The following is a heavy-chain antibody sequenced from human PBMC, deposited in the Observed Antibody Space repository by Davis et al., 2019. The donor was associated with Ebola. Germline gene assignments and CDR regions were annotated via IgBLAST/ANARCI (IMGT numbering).Heavy chain of an antibody. CDR3: ARDLPASDYGMDV. D-gene: IGHD2-2*01. J-gene: IGHJ6*02. CDR2: IYSGGST. V-gene: IGHV3-53*01. CDR1: GFTVSSNY. Sequence: GESLKISCAASGFTVSSNYMSWVRQAPGKGLEWVSVIYSGGSTYYADSVKGRFTISRDNAKNSLYLQMNSLRSEDTAVYYCARDLPASDYGMDVWGQGTTVTVSS.